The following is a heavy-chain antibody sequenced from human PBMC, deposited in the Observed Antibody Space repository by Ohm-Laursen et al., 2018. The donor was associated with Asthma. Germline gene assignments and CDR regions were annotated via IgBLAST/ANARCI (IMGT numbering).Heavy chain of an antibody. V-gene: IGHV4-31*02. CDR3: ARGSIVATIFY. Sequence: TLSLTWTVSGDSINSGNNYWSWIRQHPGKGLEWIGYIYYSGLTYSNPSLRSRVIISVDTSRNQFSLNLTSVTAADTAVYYCARGSIVATIFYWGQGNLVTVSS. CDR2: IYYSGLT. D-gene: IGHD5-12*01. CDR1: GDSINSGNNY. J-gene: IGHJ4*02.